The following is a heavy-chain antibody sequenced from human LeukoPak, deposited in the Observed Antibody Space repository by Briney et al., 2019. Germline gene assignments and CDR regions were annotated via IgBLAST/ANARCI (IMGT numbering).Heavy chain of an antibody. Sequence: PGGSLRLSCTTSGFTFSSYALSWVRQAPGKGLEWVSGIRVSGSTYYPDSVTGRFTISRDNSENTLYLQMNSLRAEDTAVYYCAREAQRSYCSSTSCYPVSHNWFDPWGQGTLVTVSS. CDR3: AREAQRSYCSSTSCYPVSHNWFDP. CDR2: IRVSGST. CDR1: GFTFSSYA. D-gene: IGHD2-2*01. V-gene: IGHV3-23*01. J-gene: IGHJ5*02.